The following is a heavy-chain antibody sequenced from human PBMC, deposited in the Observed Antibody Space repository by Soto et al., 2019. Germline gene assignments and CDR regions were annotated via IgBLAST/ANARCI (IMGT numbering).Heavy chain of an antibody. J-gene: IGHJ6*03. D-gene: IGHD6-6*01. CDR3: ARRSSIAARYDDYYYMDV. Sequence: SESLSLTCTVSGGSISSSYGSWTRQPPGKGLEWIGYIYYSGSTNYNPSLKSRVTISVDTSKNQFSLKLSSVTAADTAVYYCARRSSIAARYDDYYYMDVWGKGTTVTVSS. CDR2: IYYSGST. CDR1: GGSISSSY. V-gene: IGHV4-59*08.